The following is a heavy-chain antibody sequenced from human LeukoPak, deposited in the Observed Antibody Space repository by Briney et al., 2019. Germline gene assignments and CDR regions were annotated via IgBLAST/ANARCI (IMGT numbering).Heavy chain of an antibody. V-gene: IGHV1-3*01. D-gene: IGHD3-10*01. CDR1: GYTFTSYA. CDR2: INAGNGNT. Sequence: ASVKVSCKASGYTFTSYAIHWVRQAPGQRLEWMAWINAGNGNTKSSQKFQGRVTITRDTSANTAYMELSSLKSEDTAVYYCARALNYYSSGSFSDYWGQGTLVTVSS. J-gene: IGHJ4*02. CDR3: ARALNYYSSGSFSDY.